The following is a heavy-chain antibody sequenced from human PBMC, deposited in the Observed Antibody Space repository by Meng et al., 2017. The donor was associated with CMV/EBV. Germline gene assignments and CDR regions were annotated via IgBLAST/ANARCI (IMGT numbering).Heavy chain of an antibody. D-gene: IGHD3-22*01. CDR2: ISSSSSYI. CDR1: GFTFSSYS. V-gene: IGHV3-21*01. Sequence: ESPKIPRAAPGFTFSSYSMNWVRPAPGKGLEWVSSISSSSSYIYYADPVKGRFTISRDNAKNSLYLQMNSLRAEDTAVYYCARGQGRIVVSWFDPWGQGTLVTVSS. J-gene: IGHJ5*02. CDR3: ARGQGRIVVSWFDP.